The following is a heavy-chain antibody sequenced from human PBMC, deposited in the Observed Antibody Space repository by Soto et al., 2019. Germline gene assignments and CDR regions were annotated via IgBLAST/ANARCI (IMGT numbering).Heavy chain of an antibody. D-gene: IGHD3-10*01. CDR3: ARTRHFFGDKSKTAEQ. CDR1: GGSISSSSYY. J-gene: IGHJ4*02. Sequence: SDTLSLTCTVSGGSISSSSYYWVFIRHPPWKGLEWIGNINHSGLTNYRPSLKSRVTISVDTSKNQVSLNLTSVTAADTAVYYCARTRHFFGDKSKTAEQWGQGTPVTVSS. CDR2: INHSGLT. V-gene: IGHV4-39*07.